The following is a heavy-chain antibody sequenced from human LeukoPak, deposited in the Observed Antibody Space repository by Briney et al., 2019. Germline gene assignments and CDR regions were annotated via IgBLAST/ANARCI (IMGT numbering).Heavy chain of an antibody. J-gene: IGHJ4*02. CDR2: IYSSGST. Sequence: GGSLRLSCAASGFTVSSNYMSWVRQAPGKGLEWVSVIYSSGSTYYADSVKGRFTISRDNSENTLYLHMNSLRAEDTAVYYCARGVYGSGSSFDCWGQGTLVTVSS. D-gene: IGHD3-10*01. CDR1: GFTVSSNY. CDR3: ARGVYGSGSSFDC. V-gene: IGHV3-66*01.